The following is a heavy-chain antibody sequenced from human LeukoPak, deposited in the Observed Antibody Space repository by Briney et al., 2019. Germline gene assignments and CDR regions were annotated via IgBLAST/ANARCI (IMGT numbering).Heavy chain of an antibody. CDR1: EFTFGTYA. D-gene: IGHD6-13*01. Sequence: PGGSLRLSCSASEFTFGTYAMLWVRQAPGKGLEYVSAISSNGRDAYYAASVRGRFSISRVNSNNTLYLQMSGLRPDDTAMYYCARLAAAGHSDFWGQGALVTVSS. CDR2: ISSNGRDA. V-gene: IGHV3-64D*06. J-gene: IGHJ4*02. CDR3: ARLAAAGHSDF.